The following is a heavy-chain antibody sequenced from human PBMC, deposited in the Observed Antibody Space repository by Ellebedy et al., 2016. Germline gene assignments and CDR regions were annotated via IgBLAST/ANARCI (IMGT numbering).Heavy chain of an antibody. V-gene: IGHV4-59*01. J-gene: IGHJ6*02. D-gene: IGHD1-1*01. CDR2: IYYTGIT. Sequence: GSLRLXCTVSGGSISGYSWSWIRRPPGKGLQWIGYIYYTGITKYDPSFQTRVTMSVDASKNQCSLSLTSVSAADSAVYYCARLNRLQLITTYYYHSMDVWGQGITVTVSS. CDR3: ARLNRLQLITTYYYHSMDV. CDR1: GGSISGYS.